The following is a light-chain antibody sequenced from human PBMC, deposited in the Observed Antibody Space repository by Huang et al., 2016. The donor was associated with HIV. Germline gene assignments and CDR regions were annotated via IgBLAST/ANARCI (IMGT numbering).Light chain of an antibody. Sequence: DIVMTQSPATLSVSLGERVILSCRTSQNVNRNVAWYQHKPGQLPRLVIHGASTRATGVSDRFRGSGSGTEFTLTISSLQAEDFALYYCQHYNNWPPWTFGQGTKLEIK. CDR2: GAS. CDR1: QNVNRN. J-gene: IGKJ1*01. CDR3: QHYNNWPPWT. V-gene: IGKV3-15*01.